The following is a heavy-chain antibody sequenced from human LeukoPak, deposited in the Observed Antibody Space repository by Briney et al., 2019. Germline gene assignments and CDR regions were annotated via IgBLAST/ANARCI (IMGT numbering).Heavy chain of an antibody. Sequence: SETLSLTCTVSGGSISSYYWSWIRQPPGKGLEWIGYIYYSGSTNYNPSLESRVTISVDTSKNQFSLKLSSVTAADMAVYYCARSGGSSLAPTFGSLFDYWGQGTLVTVSS. CDR3: ARSGGSSLAPTFGSLFDY. CDR2: IYYSGST. CDR1: GGSISSYY. V-gene: IGHV4-59*08. D-gene: IGHD1-26*01. J-gene: IGHJ4*02.